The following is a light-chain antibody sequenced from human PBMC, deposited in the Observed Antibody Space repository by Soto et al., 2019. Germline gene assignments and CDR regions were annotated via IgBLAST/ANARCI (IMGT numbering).Light chain of an antibody. CDR1: SSNFGAGYD. CDR2: GNN. V-gene: IGLV1-40*01. CDR3: QSYDSILSGVV. Sequence: QSVLTQPPSVSAAPGQRVTFSCTGSSSNFGAGYDVHWYQQLPGTAPKLLIYGNNNRPSGVPDRFSGSKSGTSASLAITGLQAEDEADYYCQSYDSILSGVVFGGGTNVTVL. J-gene: IGLJ2*01.